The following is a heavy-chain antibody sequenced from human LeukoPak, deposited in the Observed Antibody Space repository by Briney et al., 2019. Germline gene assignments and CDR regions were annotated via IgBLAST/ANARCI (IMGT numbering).Heavy chain of an antibody. V-gene: IGHV3-30-3*01. Sequence: GGSLRLSCAASGFTFSSYAMHWVRQAPGKGLEWVAVISYDGSNKYYADSVKGRFTISRDNSKNTLYLQMNSLRAEDTAVYYCARDRAPKAFDIWGQGTMVTVSS. J-gene: IGHJ3*02. CDR3: ARDRAPKAFDI. CDR1: GFTFSSYA. CDR2: ISYDGSNK.